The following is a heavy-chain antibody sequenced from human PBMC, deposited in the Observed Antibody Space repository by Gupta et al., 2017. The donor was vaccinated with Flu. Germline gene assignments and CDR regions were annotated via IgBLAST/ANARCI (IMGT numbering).Heavy chain of an antibody. CDR3: ARNRGWEQFDY. D-gene: IGHD5-24*01. CDR2: INQDGTTK. V-gene: IGHV3-7*01. Sequence: EVQLVESGGGLVQPGGSLRLPCPASGFPFSDSCMNWVRQAPGKGLEGVANINQDGTTKNYVDSLKGRFTVSRDNAKNSLYLQMDSLRAEDTAVYFCARNRGWEQFDYWGQGTLVTVSS. J-gene: IGHJ4*02. CDR1: GFPFSDSC.